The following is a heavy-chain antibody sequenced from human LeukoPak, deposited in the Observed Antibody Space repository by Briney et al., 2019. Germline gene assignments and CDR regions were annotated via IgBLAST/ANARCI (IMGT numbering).Heavy chain of an antibody. D-gene: IGHD6-13*01. V-gene: IGHV3-64*02. CDR1: GFSFSSHA. CDR2: ISGNGHGT. Sequence: GGSLRLSCAASGFSFSSHAMHWVRQAPGKGLEYVSAISGNGHGTWYGDSVKGRFSISRDNSEQMLYLQMDSLRAEDMAVYFCARASITASGPHDVYDMWGRGTMVTVSS. CDR3: ARASITASGPHDVYDM. J-gene: IGHJ3*02.